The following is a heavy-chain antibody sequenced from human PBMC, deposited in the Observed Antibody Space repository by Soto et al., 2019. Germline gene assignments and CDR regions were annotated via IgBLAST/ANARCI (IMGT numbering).Heavy chain of an antibody. CDR3: TRDNPHYGCWRSYVYYGMEV. V-gene: IGHV3-33*01. CDR1: GFTFSSYG. D-gene: IGHD5-18*01. Sequence: GGSLRLSCAASGFTFSSYGMHWVRQAPGKGLEWVAVIWYYGSNKYYADSVKGRFTISRDNSKNTLYLQMNSLSAEDTAVYYCTRDNPHYGCWRSYVYYGMEVWGQGTTVTVSS. CDR2: IWYYGSNK. J-gene: IGHJ6*02.